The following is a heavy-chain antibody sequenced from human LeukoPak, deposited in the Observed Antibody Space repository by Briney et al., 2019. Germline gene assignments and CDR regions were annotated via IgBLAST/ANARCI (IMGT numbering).Heavy chain of an antibody. CDR1: GGSISSSSYY. Sequence: SETLSLTCTVSGGSISSSSYYWGWIRQPPGKGLEWIGGIYYSGSTYYNPSLKSRVTISVDTSKNQFSLKLSSVTAADTAVYYCARDWVVGATTRWFDPWGQGTLVTVSS. J-gene: IGHJ5*02. V-gene: IGHV4-39*07. CDR3: ARDWVVGATTRWFDP. D-gene: IGHD1-26*01. CDR2: IYYSGST.